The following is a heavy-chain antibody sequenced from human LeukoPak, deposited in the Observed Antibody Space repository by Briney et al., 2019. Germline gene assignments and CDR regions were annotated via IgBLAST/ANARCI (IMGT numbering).Heavy chain of an antibody. V-gene: IGHV3-74*01. CDR2: INSDGSST. Sequence: PGGSLRLSCAASGFTFSSYWMHWVCQAPGKGLVWVSRINSDGSSTSYADSVKGRFTISRDNAKNTLYLQMNSLRAEDTAVYYCASSIGFRSWDAFGIWGQGTMVAVSS. D-gene: IGHD3-10*01. CDR3: ASSIGFRSWDAFGI. CDR1: GFTFSSYW. J-gene: IGHJ3*02.